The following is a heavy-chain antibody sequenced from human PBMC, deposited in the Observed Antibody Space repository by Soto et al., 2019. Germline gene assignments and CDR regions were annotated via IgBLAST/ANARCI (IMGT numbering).Heavy chain of an antibody. CDR1: GGSVTNSNW. Sequence: QVHLQESGPGLVKPSGTLSLTCTVSGGSVTNSNWWNWVRQSPGRELEWIGEIYHSGTSNYNPSLRSRATMSVDKSKNQFSLNLRSVTAADTALYYCAKGLPGGSAFDIWGQGTMVIVSS. D-gene: IGHD3-10*01. J-gene: IGHJ3*02. V-gene: IGHV4-4*02. CDR3: AKGLPGGSAFDI. CDR2: IYHSGTS.